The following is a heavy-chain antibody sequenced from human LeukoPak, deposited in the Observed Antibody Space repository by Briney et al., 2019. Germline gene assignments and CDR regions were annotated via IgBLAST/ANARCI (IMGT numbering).Heavy chain of an antibody. Sequence: GGSLRLSCAASGFTFSDSYMNWIRQAPGKGLEWLSYISSSSSHTNYADSVKGRFTIARDNAKKSLCLQMNSLRAEDTAVYYCARGSGTTGAQRYDALDIWGQGTMATVSS. J-gene: IGHJ3*02. CDR1: GFTFSDSY. CDR3: ARGSGTTGAQRYDALDI. D-gene: IGHD3-10*01. CDR2: ISSSSSHT. V-gene: IGHV3-11*06.